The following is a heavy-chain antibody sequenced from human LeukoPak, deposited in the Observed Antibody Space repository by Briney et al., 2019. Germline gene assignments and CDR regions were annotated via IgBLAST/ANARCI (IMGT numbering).Heavy chain of an antibody. D-gene: IGHD2-2*01. V-gene: IGHV1-18*01. J-gene: IGHJ4*02. CDR1: GHTFTSYG. CDR3: ARDPSLLVPAAKSFDY. Sequence: ASVKVSCKASGHTFTSYGISWVRQAPGQGLEWMGWISAYNGNTNYAQKLQGRVTMTTDTSTSTAYMELRSLRSDDTAVYYCARDPSLLVPAAKSFDYWGQGTLVTVSS. CDR2: ISAYNGNT.